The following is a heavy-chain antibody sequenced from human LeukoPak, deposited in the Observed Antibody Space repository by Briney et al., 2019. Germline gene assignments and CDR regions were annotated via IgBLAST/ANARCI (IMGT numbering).Heavy chain of an antibody. CDR3: ARVGQQRQYGARH. J-gene: IGHJ1*01. Sequence: ASVKVSYKASGYTFTGYYMHWVRQAPGQGLEWMGWINPNSGGTNYAQKFQGRVTMTRDTSISTAYMELSRLRSDDTAVYYCARVGQQRQYGARHWGQGTLVTVSS. V-gene: IGHV1-2*02. CDR2: INPNSGGT. CDR1: GYTFTGYY. D-gene: IGHD6-13*01.